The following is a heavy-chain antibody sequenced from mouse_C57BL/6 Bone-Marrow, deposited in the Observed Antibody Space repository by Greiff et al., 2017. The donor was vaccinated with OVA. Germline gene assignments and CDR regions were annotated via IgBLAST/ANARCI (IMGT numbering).Heavy chain of an antibody. J-gene: IGHJ2*01. V-gene: IGHV1-80*01. CDR2: IYPGDGDT. CDR1: GYAFSSYW. CDR3: ARSGLITTPYYFDY. D-gene: IGHD1-1*01. Sequence: VQLQPSGAELVKPGASVQISCKASGYAFSSYWLNWVQQRPGKGLEWIGQIYPGDGDTNYNGKFNGKATLTADKSSSTAYMQLSSLTSEDSAVYFCARSGLITTPYYFDYWGQGTTLTVSS.